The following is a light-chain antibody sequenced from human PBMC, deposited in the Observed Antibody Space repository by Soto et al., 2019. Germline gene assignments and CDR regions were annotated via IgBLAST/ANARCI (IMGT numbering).Light chain of an antibody. J-gene: IGKJ4*01. CDR1: QGIRND. Sequence: IQMTQPPSTLSGSVVDRVTITCLASQGIRNDLGWYQQKPGKAPKLLIYAASSLHSGVPSRFSGSGAGTDFSLTISSLQPEDSATYYCLQDYSFPLTFGGGTKVDI. CDR2: AAS. V-gene: IGKV1-6*01. CDR3: LQDYSFPLT.